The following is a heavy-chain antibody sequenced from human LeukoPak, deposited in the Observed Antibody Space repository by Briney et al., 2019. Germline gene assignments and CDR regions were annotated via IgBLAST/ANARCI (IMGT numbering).Heavy chain of an antibody. CDR2: ISGSGSTI. J-gene: IGHJ4*02. D-gene: IGHD2-15*01. CDR1: GFTFSSYS. CDR3: ARGSCSGGSCYFDY. Sequence: GGSLRLSCAASGFTFSSYSMSWVRQAPGKGLEWVSAISGSGSTIYYADSVKGRFTISRDNAKNSLYLQMNSLRAEDTAVYYCARGSCSGGSCYFDYWGQGTLVTVSS. V-gene: IGHV3-48*04.